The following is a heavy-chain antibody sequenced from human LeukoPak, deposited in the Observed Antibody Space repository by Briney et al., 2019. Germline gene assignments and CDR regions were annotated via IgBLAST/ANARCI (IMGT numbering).Heavy chain of an antibody. Sequence: GASVKVSCKASGYTFTGYYIHWVRQAPGQGLEWMGWINPTSGDTKYAQKFQGRVTVTRDTSITTAYMELGSLTSDDTAVYYCARELIFSGTYLKTFDYWGQGTLVTVSS. V-gene: IGHV1-2*02. CDR2: INPTSGDT. CDR1: GYTFTGYY. CDR3: ARELIFSGTYLKTFDY. D-gene: IGHD1-26*01. J-gene: IGHJ4*02.